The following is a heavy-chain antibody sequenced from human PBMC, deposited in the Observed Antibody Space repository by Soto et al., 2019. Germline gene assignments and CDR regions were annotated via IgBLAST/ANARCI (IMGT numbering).Heavy chain of an antibody. Sequence: QVQLVESGGGVVQPGRSLRLSCAASGFTFSSYGMHWVRQAPGKGLEWVAVISYDGSNKYYADSVKGRFTISRDNSKNTLYLQMNSLRAEDTAVYYCAKDPGGQAVALDYWGQGTLSPSPQ. CDR1: GFTFSSYG. J-gene: IGHJ4*02. CDR2: ISYDGSNK. CDR3: AKDPGGQAVALDY. D-gene: IGHD6-19*01. V-gene: IGHV3-30*18.